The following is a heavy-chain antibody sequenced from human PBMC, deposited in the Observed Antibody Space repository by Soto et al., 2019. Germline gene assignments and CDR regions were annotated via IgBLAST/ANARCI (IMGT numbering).Heavy chain of an antibody. CDR3: ARDSSSSMSPFDY. CDR1: GGSISSGDYY. J-gene: IGHJ4*02. V-gene: IGHV4-30-4*01. CDR2: IYYSGST. D-gene: IGHD6-6*01. Sequence: SETLSLTCTVSGGSISSGDYYWSWIRQPPGKGLEWIGYIYYSGSTYYNPSLKSRVTISVDTSKNQFSLKLSSVTAADTAVYYCARDSSSSMSPFDYWGQGXLVTVSS.